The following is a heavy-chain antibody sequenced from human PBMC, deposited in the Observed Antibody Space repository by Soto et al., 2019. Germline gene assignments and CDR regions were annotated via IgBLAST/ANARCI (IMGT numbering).Heavy chain of an antibody. D-gene: IGHD1-26*01. CDR1: GYTFSDFY. CDR3: TRDGKSGRLFDF. J-gene: IGHJ4*02. Sequence: GASVKVSCKASGYTFSDFYLHWVRQAPGQGFEWMGWINPNCGATSYAPKFRGRVAMTRDASINTAYMELSRLRSDDTAIYYCTRDGKSGRLFDFWGQGSLVTVSS. CDR2: INPNCGAT. V-gene: IGHV1-2*02.